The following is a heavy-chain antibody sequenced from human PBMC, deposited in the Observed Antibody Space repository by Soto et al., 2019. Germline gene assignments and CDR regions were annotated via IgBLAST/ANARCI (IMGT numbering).Heavy chain of an antibody. CDR3: ARADVGYYYYGMDV. CDR2: IYYSGST. J-gene: IGHJ6*02. CDR1: GGSISSGDYY. Sequence: PSETLSLTCTVSGGSISSGDYYWSWIRQPPGKGLEWIGYIYYSGSTYYNPSLKSRVTISVDTSKNQFSLKLSSVTAADTAVYYCARADVGYYYYGMDVWGQGTTVTVSS. D-gene: IGHD1-26*01. V-gene: IGHV4-30-4*01.